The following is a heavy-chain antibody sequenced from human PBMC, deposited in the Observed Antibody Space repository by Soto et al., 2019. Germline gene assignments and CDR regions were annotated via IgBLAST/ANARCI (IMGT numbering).Heavy chain of an antibody. CDR1: GDNVSSNSAA. CDR2: TYYRSKWNT. D-gene: IGHD3-22*01. J-gene: IGHJ4*02. CDR3: ARDYYESGGYFDC. V-gene: IGHV6-1*01. Sequence: PSPTLSLPCAISGDNVSSNSAAWTWIRQSPSRGLEWLGRTYYRSKWNTDYAVSVNSRITISPDTSKNQLSLQLKSVTPEDTGVYYCARDYYESGGYFDCWGQGNLVTVSS.